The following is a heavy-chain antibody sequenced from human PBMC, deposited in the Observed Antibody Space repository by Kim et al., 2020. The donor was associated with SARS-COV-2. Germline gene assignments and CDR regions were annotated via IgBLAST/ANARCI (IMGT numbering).Heavy chain of an antibody. CDR3: AREARRRQRDKESADAFVI. J-gene: IGHJ3*02. Sequence: GGSLRLSCAASGFTFSSYSMNWVSQAPGKGLEWGSGSSISSTYTVYADSLKGRITISTDNAKSSLYLQMNSLRADDTAVYYCAREARRRQRDKESADAFVIWGHGTLLIVSS. CDR1: GFTFSSYS. V-gene: IGHV3-21*01. CDR2: SSISSTYT.